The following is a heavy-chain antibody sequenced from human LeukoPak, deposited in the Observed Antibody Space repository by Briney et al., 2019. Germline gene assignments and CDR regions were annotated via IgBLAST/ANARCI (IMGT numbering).Heavy chain of an antibody. CDR2: IYSGGST. V-gene: IGHV3-53*01. J-gene: IGHJ3*02. Sequence: GGSLRLSCAASGFTVSSNYMSWVRQAPGKGLEWVSVIYSGGSTYYADSVKGRFTISRDNSKNTLYLQMNSLRAEDTAVYYCARDGTVTTHAFDIWGQGTMVTVSS. CDR3: ARDGTVTTHAFDI. D-gene: IGHD4-17*01. CDR1: GFTVSSNY.